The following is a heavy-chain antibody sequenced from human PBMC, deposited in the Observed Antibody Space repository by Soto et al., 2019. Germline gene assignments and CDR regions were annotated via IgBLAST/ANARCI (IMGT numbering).Heavy chain of an antibody. Sequence: ASVKVSCKASGYTFTSYAMHWVRQAPGQRLEWMGWINAGNGNTKYSQKFQGRVTITRDTSASTAYMELSSLRSEDTAVYYCARGSLPLWFGNWYFDLWGRGTLVTVSS. J-gene: IGHJ2*01. CDR2: INAGNGNT. CDR3: ARGSLPLWFGNWYFDL. V-gene: IGHV1-3*01. D-gene: IGHD3-10*01. CDR1: GYTFTSYA.